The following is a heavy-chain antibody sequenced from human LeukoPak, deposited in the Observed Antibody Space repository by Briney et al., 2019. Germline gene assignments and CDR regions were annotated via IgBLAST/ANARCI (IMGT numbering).Heavy chain of an antibody. CDR3: ARLNLEYLYSSGPNDY. CDR2: INHVGTT. CDR1: GGSFTYYY. J-gene: IGHJ4*02. D-gene: IGHD3-10*01. V-gene: IGHV4-34*01. Sequence: SETLSLTCALYGGSFTYYYWTWIRQPPGKRLEWIGEINHVGTTDYNPSLKSRVTISVDTSKNQFSLKLNSVTAADTAVYYCARLNLEYLYSSGPNDYWGQGTLVTVSS.